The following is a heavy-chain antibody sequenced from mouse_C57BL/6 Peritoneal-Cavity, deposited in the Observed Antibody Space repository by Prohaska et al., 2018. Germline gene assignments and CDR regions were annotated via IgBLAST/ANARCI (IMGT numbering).Heavy chain of an antibody. V-gene: IGHV1-69*01. Sequence: QVQLQQPGAELVMPLDSVKLSCKPSGYTFTSYWMHCVKKRPGQGLEWIGKSDPSDSYINYNQKLNAKSTLTVDKTSSTAYIQLISLISEDSAVYYCARGGYYGTPYWYFDVWGTGTTVTVSS. CDR2: SDPSDSYI. D-gene: IGHD2-1*01. CDR1: GYTFTSYW. J-gene: IGHJ1*03. CDR3: ARGGYYGTPYWYFDV.